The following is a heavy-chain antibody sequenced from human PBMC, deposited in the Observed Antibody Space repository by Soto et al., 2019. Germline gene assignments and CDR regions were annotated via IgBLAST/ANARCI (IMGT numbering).Heavy chain of an antibody. J-gene: IGHJ4*02. CDR2: INHSGST. V-gene: IGHV4-34*01. Sequence: QVQLQQWGAGLLKPSETLSLTCAVYGGSFSGYYWSWIRQPPGKGLEWIGEINHSGSTNYNPSLKSRVTISVDTSKHQFSLKLSSVTAADTAVYYCARCAYSSGWYYFDYWGQGPWSPSPQ. CDR3: ARCAYSSGWYYFDY. D-gene: IGHD6-19*01. CDR1: GGSFSGYY.